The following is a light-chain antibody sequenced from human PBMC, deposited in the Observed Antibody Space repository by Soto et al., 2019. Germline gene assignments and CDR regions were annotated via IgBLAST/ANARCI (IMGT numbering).Light chain of an antibody. CDR2: GAS. J-gene: IGKJ1*01. CDR1: QSVSSN. CDR3: QQYNNWGT. Sequence: EIVMTQSPATLSVSPGERATLSCRASQSVSSNLAWYQQKPGQAPRLLIYGASTRATGIPARFSGSGSGTAFTLTISSLHSEDFAVYYCQQYNNWGTFGQGTKVEIK. V-gene: IGKV3-15*01.